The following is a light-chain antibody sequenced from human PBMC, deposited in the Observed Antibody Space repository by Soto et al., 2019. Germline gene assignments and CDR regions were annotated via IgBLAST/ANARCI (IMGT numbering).Light chain of an antibody. J-gene: IGKJ5*01. CDR2: WAS. Sequence: DFVMTQSLDSLAVSLGERATINCKSSQSVFSTSNNKNYLAWFQHKPGQXPKXVIYWASVRASGVPDRFSGSGSGTDFTITISSLQAEDVVVYYCQQYHSDPITFGQGTRLEIK. CDR1: QSVFSTSNNKNY. CDR3: QQYHSDPIT. V-gene: IGKV4-1*01.